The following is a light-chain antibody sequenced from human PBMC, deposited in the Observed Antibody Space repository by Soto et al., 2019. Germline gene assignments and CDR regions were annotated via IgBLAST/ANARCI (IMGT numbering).Light chain of an antibody. V-gene: IGKV3-15*01. CDR3: QQYNDWPPIT. Sequence: EIVLTQSPGTLSLSPGERATLSCRASQSVASRNLAWYQQKPGQSPRLLIYDASTRATVIPARFSGSGSGTEFTLTISSLQSEDFAVYSCQQYNDWPPITFGQGTRLEIK. J-gene: IGKJ5*01. CDR1: QSVASRN. CDR2: DAS.